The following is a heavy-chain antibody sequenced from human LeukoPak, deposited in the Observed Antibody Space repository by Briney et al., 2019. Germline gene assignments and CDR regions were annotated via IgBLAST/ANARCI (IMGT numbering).Heavy chain of an antibody. CDR3: ASRGIFFGDAFDI. V-gene: IGHV4-34*01. J-gene: IGHJ3*02. Sequence: SETLSLTCAVYGGSFSGYYWSWIRQPPGKGLEWIGEINHSGSTYYNPSLKSRVTISVDRSKNQFSLKLSSVTAADTAVYYCASRGIFFGDAFDIWGQGTMVTVSS. CDR1: GGSFSGYY. D-gene: IGHD2-15*01. CDR2: INHSGST.